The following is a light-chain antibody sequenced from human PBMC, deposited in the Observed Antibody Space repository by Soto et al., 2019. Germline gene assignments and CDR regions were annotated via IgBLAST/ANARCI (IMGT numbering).Light chain of an antibody. V-gene: IGLV2-14*03. CDR1: SSDVGGYNY. J-gene: IGLJ1*01. CDR3: YSYTSSSTYV. CDR2: DVS. Sequence: QSALTQPASVSGSPGQSITISCTGTSSDVGGYNYVSWHQQHPAKAPKVMIYDVSNRPSGVSNRFSGSKSGNTASLTISGLQSEDAADYYCYSYTSSSTYVFGTGTKVTVL.